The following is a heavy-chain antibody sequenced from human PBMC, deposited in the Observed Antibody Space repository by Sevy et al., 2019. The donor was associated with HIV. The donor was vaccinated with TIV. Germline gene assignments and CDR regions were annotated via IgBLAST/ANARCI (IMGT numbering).Heavy chain of an antibody. CDR1: GFTFSSYG. V-gene: IGHV3-33*01. CDR2: IWYDGSRK. Sequence: GGSLRLSCAASGFTFSSYGMHWVRQAPGKGLEWMTLIWYDGSRKYYADSVKGRFTISRDDSKNTVFLQMNSLRVEDTAIYYCARDLGTTNYYFDFWGQGTLVTVSS. CDR3: ARDLGTTNYYFDF. J-gene: IGHJ4*02. D-gene: IGHD1-1*01.